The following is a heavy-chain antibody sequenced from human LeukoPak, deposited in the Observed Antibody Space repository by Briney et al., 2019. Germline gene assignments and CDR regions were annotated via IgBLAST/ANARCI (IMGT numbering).Heavy chain of an antibody. CDR3: AREIVSVDY. D-gene: IGHD3-16*02. CDR2: IHTSGST. V-gene: IGHV4-61*02. CDR1: GGSISSGSYY. Sequence: SQTLSLTXTVSGGSISSGSYYWSWIRQPAGKGLEWIGRIHTSGSTNYNPSLKSRVTISVDTSKNQFSLKLSSVTAADTAVYYCAREIVSVDYWGQGTLVTVSS. J-gene: IGHJ4*02.